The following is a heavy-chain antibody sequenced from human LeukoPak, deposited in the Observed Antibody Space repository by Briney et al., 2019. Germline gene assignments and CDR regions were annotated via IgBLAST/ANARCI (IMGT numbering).Heavy chain of an antibody. J-gene: IGHJ6*02. CDR2: IYTSGST. CDR1: GGSISNYY. CDR3: ARAPSYNSARLDV. V-gene: IGHV4-4*07. Sequence: SETLSLTCTVSGGSISNYYWTWIRQPAGKGLEWIGRIYTSGSTNYNPSLKSRITMSLDTSKNQFSLKLSSVTAADTAVYYCARAPSYNSARLDVWGHGTTVTVSS. D-gene: IGHD1-1*01.